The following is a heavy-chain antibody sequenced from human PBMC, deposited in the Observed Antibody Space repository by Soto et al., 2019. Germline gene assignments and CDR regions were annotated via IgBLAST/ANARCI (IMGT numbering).Heavy chain of an antibody. J-gene: IGHJ4*02. V-gene: IGHV1-18*01. Sequence: QVQLVQSGAEVKKPGASVKVSCKASGYSFTSYGISWVRXAPGQGLEWMGWISAYNGNKKYAQKLQGRVTMTTDTXXSXXXXXXXXXXXXXXAVYYCARDLGQQLVDYWGQGTLVTVSS. CDR2: ISAYNGNK. D-gene: IGHD6-13*01. CDR3: ARDLGQQLVDY. CDR1: GYSFTSYG.